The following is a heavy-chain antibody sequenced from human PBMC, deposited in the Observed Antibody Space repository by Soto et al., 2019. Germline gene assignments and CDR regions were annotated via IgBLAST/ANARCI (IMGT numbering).Heavy chain of an antibody. Sequence: QVQLVQSGAEVKRPGSSVKVSCKASGDTFNFYSINWVRQAPGLGLEWMGRVNPIVSMSNYAQKFQGRVTMTADKATRTAYMELSSLRSEDTSIYYCESSYGSGYRAFGCWGQGARVTVSS. V-gene: IGHV1-69*02. CDR1: GDTFNFYS. J-gene: IGHJ4*02. CDR3: ESSYGSGYRAFGC. D-gene: IGHD3-10*01. CDR2: VNPIVSMS.